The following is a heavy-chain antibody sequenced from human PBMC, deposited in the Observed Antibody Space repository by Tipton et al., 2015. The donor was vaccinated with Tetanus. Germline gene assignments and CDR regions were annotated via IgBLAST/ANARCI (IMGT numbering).Heavy chain of an antibody. V-gene: IGHV4-4*07. J-gene: IGHJ4*02. CDR1: GGSISSNY. CDR3: ARGITDGYNRRLDY. CDR2: ISNGNP. Sequence: TLSLTCSVSGGSISSNYWSWIRQPVGKGLEWIGHISNGNPDYSPSLKNRVTLSVDTSKNEFSLKLHSVTAADTAVYYCARGITDGYNRRLDYWGQGTLVAVSP. D-gene: IGHD5-24*01.